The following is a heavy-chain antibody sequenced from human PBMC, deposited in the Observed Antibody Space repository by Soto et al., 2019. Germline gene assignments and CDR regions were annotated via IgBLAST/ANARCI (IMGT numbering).Heavy chain of an antibody. CDR3: ARRRRDGYNFGS. J-gene: IGHJ4*02. CDR2: IFSSGST. D-gene: IGHD2-21*01. Sequence: TLSLTCTVSGDSMSSYYWSWIRQPPGQGLEWIGYIFSSGSTNYNPSLKSRVTMSVDTSKNQFSLKLSSVTAADTAVYYCARRRRDGYNFGSWGQGILVTVSS. CDR1: GDSMSSYY. V-gene: IGHV4-59*01.